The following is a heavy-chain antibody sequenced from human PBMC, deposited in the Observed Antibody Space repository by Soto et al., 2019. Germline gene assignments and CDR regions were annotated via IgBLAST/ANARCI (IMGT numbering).Heavy chain of an antibody. D-gene: IGHD6-13*01. J-gene: IGHJ4*02. CDR3: ARGRGAAADYFDF. Sequence: QVQLVESGGGLVKPGGSLRLSCAVSGFTFSDYYMTWIRQAPGKGLEWVSYISSSTSHTNYADSVKGRFTISRDNAKNSLFLQMNSLRAEDIAVYYCARGRGAAADYFDFWGQGTLVTVSS. CDR2: ISSSTSHT. V-gene: IGHV3-11*05. CDR1: GFTFSDYY.